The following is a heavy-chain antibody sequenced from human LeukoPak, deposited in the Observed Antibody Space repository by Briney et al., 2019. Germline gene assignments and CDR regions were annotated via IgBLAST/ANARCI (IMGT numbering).Heavy chain of an antibody. Sequence: PGGSLRLSCAASGFTFTNFWMSWVRQAPGRGLEWVANINEDGSEKYYVDSVKGRFTISRDNAKNSLYLQMNSLRAEDTAVYYCARSSQGTSPYWGQGTLVTVSS. D-gene: IGHD1-1*01. CDR1: GFTFTNFW. CDR2: INEDGSEK. CDR3: ARSSQGTSPY. V-gene: IGHV3-7*01. J-gene: IGHJ4*02.